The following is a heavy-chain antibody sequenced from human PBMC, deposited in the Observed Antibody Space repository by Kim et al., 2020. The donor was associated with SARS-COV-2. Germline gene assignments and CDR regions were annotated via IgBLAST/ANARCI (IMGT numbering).Heavy chain of an antibody. CDR2: IIPILGIA. V-gene: IGHV1-69*04. D-gene: IGHD3-22*01. CDR1: GGTFSSYT. Sequence: SVKVSCKASGGTFSSYTISWVRQAPGQGLEWMGRIIPILGIANYAQKFQGRVTITADKSTSTAYMELSSLRSEDTAVYYCARDYYDSSGYLGYWGQGTLVTVSS. J-gene: IGHJ4*02. CDR3: ARDYYDSSGYLGY.